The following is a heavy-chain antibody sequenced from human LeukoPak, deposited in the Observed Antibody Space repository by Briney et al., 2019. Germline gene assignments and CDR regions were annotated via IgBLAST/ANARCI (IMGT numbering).Heavy chain of an antibody. D-gene: IGHD1-26*01. CDR2: ISSASSYI. CDR1: GFIFSSYN. V-gene: IGHV3-21*01. CDR3: ARGVSGTYFVDS. Sequence: PGGSLRLSCAASGFIFSSYNMNWVRQAPGKGLEWVSSISSASSYIYYADSVEGRFTISSDNAQNSLFLQMNSLRVEDTAVYYCARGVSGTYFVDSWGQGTLVTVSS. J-gene: IGHJ4*02.